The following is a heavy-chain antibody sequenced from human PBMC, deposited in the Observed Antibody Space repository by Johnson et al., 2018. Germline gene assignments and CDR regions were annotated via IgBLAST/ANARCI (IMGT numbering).Heavy chain of an antibody. CDR3: ARTRDGYTRRAFDI. J-gene: IGHJ3*02. Sequence: QVQLVGSGGGVVQPGRSLRLSCAASGFTFSSYGMHWVRQAPGKGLEWVAVIWYDGSNKYYVDSVKGRFTISRDNAKNSLYLQMNSLRAEDTAVYYCARTRDGYTRRAFDIWGQGTMVTVSS. CDR1: GFTFSSYG. CDR2: IWYDGSNK. D-gene: IGHD5-24*01. V-gene: IGHV3-33*01.